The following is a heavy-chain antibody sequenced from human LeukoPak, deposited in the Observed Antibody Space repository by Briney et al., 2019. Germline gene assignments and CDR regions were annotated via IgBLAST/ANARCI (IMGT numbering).Heavy chain of an antibody. Sequence: SETLSLTCTVSGGSISSYYWSWIRQPPGKGLGWIGYIYYSGSTNYNPSLKSRVTISVDTSKNQFSLKLSSVTAADTAVYYCARALKGADYYYYYMDVWGKGTTVTVSS. V-gene: IGHV4-59*01. CDR3: ARALKGADYYYYYMDV. J-gene: IGHJ6*03. CDR1: GGSISSYY. D-gene: IGHD1-26*01. CDR2: IYYSGST.